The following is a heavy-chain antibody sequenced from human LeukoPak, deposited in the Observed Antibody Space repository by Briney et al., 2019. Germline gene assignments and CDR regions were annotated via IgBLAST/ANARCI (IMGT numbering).Heavy chain of an antibody. V-gene: IGHV3-30*18. CDR1: GFRFNSHH. Sequence: PGGSLRLSCAVSGFRFNSHHMHWVRQAPGKGLEWVAVISYDGSNKYYADSVKGRFTISRDNSKNTLYLQMNSLRAEDTAVYYCAKDVSLYSLDYWGQGTLVTVSS. J-gene: IGHJ4*02. D-gene: IGHD2-15*01. CDR2: ISYDGSNK. CDR3: AKDVSLYSLDY.